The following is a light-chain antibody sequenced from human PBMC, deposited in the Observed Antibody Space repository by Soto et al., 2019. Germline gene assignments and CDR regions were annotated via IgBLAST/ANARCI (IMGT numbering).Light chain of an antibody. V-gene: IGLV4-69*01. CDR1: SGHTNYA. CDR2: VNSDGSH. Sequence: QSVLTQSPSASASPGASVKLTCTLSSGHTNYAIAWHQQQPEKGPRFLMKVNSDGSHIKGDGIPDRFSGSRSGAERYLTISSLQSEDEADYYCQTWGSGIKWVFGGGTKLTVL. CDR3: QTWGSGIKWV. J-gene: IGLJ3*02.